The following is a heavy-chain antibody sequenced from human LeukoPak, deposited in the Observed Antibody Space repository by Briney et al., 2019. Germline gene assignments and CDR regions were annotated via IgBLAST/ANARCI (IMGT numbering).Heavy chain of an antibody. Sequence: SETLSLTCTVSGGSVSSGSYYWSWIRQPPGKGLEWIGYIYYSGSTNYNPSLKSRVTISVDTSKNQFSLKLSSVTAADTAVYYCARVDPNGVNGVFGGEGDAFDIRGQGTMVTVSS. CDR2: IYYSGST. CDR1: GGSVSSGSYY. J-gene: IGHJ3*02. D-gene: IGHD3-10*01. V-gene: IGHV4-61*01. CDR3: ARVDPNGVNGVFGGEGDAFDI.